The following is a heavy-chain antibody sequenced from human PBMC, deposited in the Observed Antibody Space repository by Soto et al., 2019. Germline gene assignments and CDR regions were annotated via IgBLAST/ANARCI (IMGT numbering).Heavy chain of an antibody. CDR1: GFSFDDYA. J-gene: IGHJ6*02. CDR3: AKSTGGTANGMDV. CDR2: ISWNSGTI. V-gene: IGHV3-9*01. Sequence: EVQLVESGGGLVQPGRSLRLSCAASGFSFDDYAMNWVRQAPGKGLEWVSGISWNSGTIGYADSVKGRFTISRDNAKNSLYLQMNSLRGEDTALYYCAKSTGGTANGMDVWGQGTTVTVSS. D-gene: IGHD2-8*02.